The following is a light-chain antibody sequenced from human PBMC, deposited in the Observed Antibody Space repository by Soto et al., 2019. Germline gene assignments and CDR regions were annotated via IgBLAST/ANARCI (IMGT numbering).Light chain of an antibody. CDR3: QSYGDYNVV. J-gene: IGLJ2*01. CDR1: GGSIVRNE. CDR2: END. V-gene: IGLV6-57*02. Sequence: NFMLTQPHSVSESPGKTVTMSCTGSGGSIVRNEVQWYQQRPGSVPTTIIYENDQRPSGVPDRFSGSIDRPSNSASLTISGLKTEDEADYYCQSYGDYNVVFGGGTKLTVL.